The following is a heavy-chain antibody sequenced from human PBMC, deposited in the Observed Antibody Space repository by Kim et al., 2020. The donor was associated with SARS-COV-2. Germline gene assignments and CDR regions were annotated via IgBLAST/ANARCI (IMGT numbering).Heavy chain of an antibody. CDR3: ARDIWFGELEEFGY. Sequence: GGSLRLSCAASGFTFSSYSMNWVRQAPGKGLEWVSSISSSSSYIYYADSVKGRFTISRDNAKNSLYLQMNSLRAEDTAVYYCARDIWFGELEEFGYWGQGTLVTVSS. D-gene: IGHD3-10*01. J-gene: IGHJ4*02. V-gene: IGHV3-21*01. CDR2: ISSSSSYI. CDR1: GFTFSSYS.